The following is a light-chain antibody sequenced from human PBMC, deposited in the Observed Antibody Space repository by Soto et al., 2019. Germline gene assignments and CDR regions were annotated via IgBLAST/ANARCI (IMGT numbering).Light chain of an antibody. Sequence: EFVLTQSPGTLSLSSGERATLXXRASQSVSSSYLAWYQQKPGQAPRXXIYAASTRATGIPARFSGSGSGTDFTLTISSLQSDDFAVYYCQQYDNWPWTFGQGTKVDIK. CDR2: AAS. CDR1: QSVSSSY. CDR3: QQYDNWPWT. J-gene: IGKJ1*01. V-gene: IGKV3-15*01.